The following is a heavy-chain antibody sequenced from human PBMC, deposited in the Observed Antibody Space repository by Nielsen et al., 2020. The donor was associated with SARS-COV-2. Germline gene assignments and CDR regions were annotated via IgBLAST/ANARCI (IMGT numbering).Heavy chain of an antibody. J-gene: IGHJ6*02. CDR2: IYYSGSP. V-gene: IGHV4-31*03. Sequence: SETLSLTCTVSGGSISSGVYYWSWIRQHPGKGLEWIGYIYYSGSPYYNPSLKSRVTISVDTSKNQFSLKLSSVTAADTAVYYCARGRVGATTFYYYYYGMDVWGQGTTVTVSS. CDR3: ARGRVGATTFYYYYYGMDV. D-gene: IGHD1-26*01. CDR1: GGSISSGVYY.